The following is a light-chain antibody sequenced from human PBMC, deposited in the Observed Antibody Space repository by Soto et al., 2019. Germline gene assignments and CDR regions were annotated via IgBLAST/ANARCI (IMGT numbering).Light chain of an antibody. CDR2: DAS. V-gene: IGKV1-33*01. CDR1: QDISNY. J-gene: IGKJ4*01. Sequence: DIQMTQSPSSLSASVGDRVTITCQASQDISNYFNWYQQKPGKASKLLIYDASNLETGVPSRFSGSGSGTDFTFTISSLQPEDIATYYCQQYDNLALTFGGGTKVEIK. CDR3: QQYDNLALT.